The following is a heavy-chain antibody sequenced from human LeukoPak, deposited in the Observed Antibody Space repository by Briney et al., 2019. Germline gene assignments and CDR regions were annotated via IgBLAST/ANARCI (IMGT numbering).Heavy chain of an antibody. V-gene: IGHV2-5*02. D-gene: IGHD5-24*01. CDR1: GFAPGTSGGG. J-gene: IGHJ4*02. Sequence: SGPTLVNPTQTLTLTFTFSGFAPGTSGGGVGWIRQPPGKALEWLALIYWDDDKRYRPYLKSSLTITKDTSNNQVVLTMTNMDPVDTATYYCAHFRDGYTFAYWGQGTLVTVSS. CDR3: AHFRDGYTFAY. CDR2: IYWDDDK.